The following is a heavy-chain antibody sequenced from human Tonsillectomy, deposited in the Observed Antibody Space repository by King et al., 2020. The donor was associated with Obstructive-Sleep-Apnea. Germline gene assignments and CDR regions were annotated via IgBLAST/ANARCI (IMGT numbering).Heavy chain of an antibody. CDR2: IYYSGST. J-gene: IGHJ3*02. D-gene: IGHD2-2*01. V-gene: IGHV4-59*01. CDR1: GGSISSYY. CDR3: ARGYCSSTSCWADAFDI. Sequence: QLQESGPGLVKPSETLSLTCTVSGGSISSYYWSWIRHPPGKGLEWIGYIYYSGSTNYNPSLKSRVTISVDTSKNQFSLKLSSVTAADTAVYYCARGYCSSTSCWADAFDIWGQGTMVTVSS.